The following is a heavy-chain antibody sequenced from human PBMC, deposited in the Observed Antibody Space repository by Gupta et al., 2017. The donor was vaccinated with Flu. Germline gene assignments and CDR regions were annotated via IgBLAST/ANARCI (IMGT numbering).Heavy chain of an antibody. CDR3: ASLGVTALQAFDF. V-gene: IGHV5-51*01. CDR1: SYW. D-gene: IGHD2-2*01. J-gene: IGHJ3*01. CDR2: IYPGDSDT. Sequence: SYWIGWVGPMPGKGLEWLGFIYPGDSDTVYSPSFQGQVTISADRSITTAYLQWSSLKASDTAMYYCASLGVTALQAFDFWGQGTRVTVSS.